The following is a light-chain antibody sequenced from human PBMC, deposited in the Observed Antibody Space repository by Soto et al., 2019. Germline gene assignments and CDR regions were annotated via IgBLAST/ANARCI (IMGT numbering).Light chain of an antibody. J-gene: IGLJ2*01. CDR1: SGHSGYS. V-gene: IGLV4-69*01. CDR3: QTQRI. Sequence: QTVVTQSPSASASLGASVKLTCTRSSGHSGYSIAWHQQQPEKGPRYLMKLNSDGSYSKGGGIPDRFSGSSSGAERYLIISSLQSEDEADYYCQTQRIFGGGTKVTVL. CDR2: LNSDGSY.